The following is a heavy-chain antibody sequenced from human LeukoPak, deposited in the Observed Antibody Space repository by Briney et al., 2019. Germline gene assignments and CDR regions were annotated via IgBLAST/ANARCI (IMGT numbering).Heavy chain of an antibody. Sequence: SVKVSCKASGGTFSSYAISWVRQAPGQGLEWMGGIIPIFGTANYAQKFQGRVTITADESTSTAYMELSSLRSEDTAVYYCARGRITIFGVVTDAHYYYMDVWGKGTTVTVSS. CDR3: ARGRITIFGVVTDAHYYYMDV. CDR2: IIPIFGTA. CDR1: GGTFSSYA. D-gene: IGHD3-3*01. V-gene: IGHV1-69*01. J-gene: IGHJ6*03.